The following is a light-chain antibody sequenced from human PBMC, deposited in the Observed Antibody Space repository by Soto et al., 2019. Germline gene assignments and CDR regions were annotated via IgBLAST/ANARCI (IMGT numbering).Light chain of an antibody. CDR1: QSISNY. CDR3: QHTYTTPYT. Sequence: DIQMTQSPSSLSASVGDRVTITCRSSQSISNYLNWYQQKPGKAPKLLIYAASNLQSGVPVRFSGSGSGTDFTLTISSLQPEDFASYYCQHTYTTPYTFGQGTKVEIK. V-gene: IGKV1-39*01. J-gene: IGKJ2*01. CDR2: AAS.